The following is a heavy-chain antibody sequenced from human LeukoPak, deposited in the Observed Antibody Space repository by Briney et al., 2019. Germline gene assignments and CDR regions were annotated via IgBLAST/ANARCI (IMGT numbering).Heavy chain of an antibody. D-gene: IGHD1-26*01. J-gene: IGHJ3*01. Sequence: SETLSLTCAVYGGSFSGYYWSWIRQPPGKGLEWIGEINHSGSTNHNPSLKSRVTISVDTSKNQFSLKLSSVTAADTAVYYCAKWTEGGAFDSWGQGTMLIVSS. CDR2: INHSGST. V-gene: IGHV4-34*01. CDR3: AKWTEGGAFDS. CDR1: GGSFSGYY.